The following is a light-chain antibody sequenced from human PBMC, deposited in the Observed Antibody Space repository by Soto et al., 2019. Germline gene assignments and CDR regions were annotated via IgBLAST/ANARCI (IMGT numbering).Light chain of an antibody. CDR1: QSVSSSS. CDR2: GPS. J-gene: IGKJ5*01. CDR3: QQRSNWHPIT. Sequence: ESVVTQSPGTLALSAGERCTLSCRAIQSVSSSSLAWYQQKGGQAPRLLIHGPSNRATGIPDSFSGSGAGTDFTLTISRLEPEDFAVHYCQQRSNWHPITFGQGTRLEIK. V-gene: IGKV3D-20*02.